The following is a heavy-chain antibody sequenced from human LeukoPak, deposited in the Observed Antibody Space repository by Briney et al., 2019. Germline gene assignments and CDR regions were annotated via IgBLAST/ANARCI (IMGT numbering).Heavy chain of an antibody. Sequence: SSETLSLTCTVSGGSISSYYWSWIRQPPGKGLEWIGYIYYSGSTNYNPSLKSRVTISVDTSENQFSLKLSSVTAADTAVYYCARASSSGPPWYYGMDVWGQGTTVTVSS. D-gene: IGHD6-19*01. J-gene: IGHJ6*02. CDR3: ARASSSGPPWYYGMDV. CDR2: IYYSGST. V-gene: IGHV4-59*01. CDR1: GGSISSYY.